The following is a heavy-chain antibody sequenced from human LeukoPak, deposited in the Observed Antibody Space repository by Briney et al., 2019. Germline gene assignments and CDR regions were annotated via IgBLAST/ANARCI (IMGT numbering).Heavy chain of an antibody. Sequence: PGGSLRLSCAASGFTFSTYGMHWVRQAPGKGLEWVAFIRYDGNNKYYADSVKGRFTISRDNSKNSLYLQMNSLRPEDTALYYCAKRSAAGTVGYFDYWGQGTLVTVSS. D-gene: IGHD6-13*01. CDR1: GFTFSTYG. CDR2: IRYDGNNK. CDR3: AKRSAAGTVGYFDY. J-gene: IGHJ4*02. V-gene: IGHV3-30*02.